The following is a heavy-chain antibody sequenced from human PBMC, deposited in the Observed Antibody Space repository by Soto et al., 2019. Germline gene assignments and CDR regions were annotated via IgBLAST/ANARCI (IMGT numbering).Heavy chain of an antibody. D-gene: IGHD3-16*02. CDR3: AKDEVIANYYGMDV. J-gene: IGHJ6*02. Sequence: GWSLRLSCAASGFTFSSYAMSWVRQAPGKGPEWVSAISGSGGSTYYADSVKGRFTISRDNSKNTLYLQMNSLRAEDTAVYYCAKDEVIANYYGMDVWGQGTTVTVSS. CDR2: ISGSGGST. CDR1: GFTFSSYA. V-gene: IGHV3-23*01.